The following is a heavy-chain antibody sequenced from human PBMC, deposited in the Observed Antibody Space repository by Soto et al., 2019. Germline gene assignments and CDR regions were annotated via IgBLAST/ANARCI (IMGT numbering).Heavy chain of an antibody. J-gene: IGHJ4*02. Sequence: SEPLSLTCSVSGGSISGYYWAWIRQPPGKGLEWIGYIYYSGTTKYNPSLTSRVTISVHTSKSQFSLWLSSVTAADTAIYYCARDSSGYCSGGDCYFFDYWGQGALVIVSS. D-gene: IGHD2-15*01. CDR2: IYYSGTT. CDR3: ARDSSGYCSGGDCYFFDY. V-gene: IGHV4-59*01. CDR1: GGSISGYY.